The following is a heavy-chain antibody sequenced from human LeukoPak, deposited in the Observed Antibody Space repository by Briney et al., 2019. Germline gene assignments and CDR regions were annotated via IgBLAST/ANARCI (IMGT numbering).Heavy chain of an antibody. D-gene: IGHD6-13*01. Sequence: PGVSLRLSCAASGFTCSSYDMSWVPHAPGKGLEWVSFISCSGGNTYYADSVKGRFTISRDNSKNTLYLQMNSLRDEDTAVYYCAKVPLIAAPKHFDYWRQGTLVTVSS. CDR1: GFTCSSYD. CDR3: AKVPLIAAPKHFDY. J-gene: IGHJ4*02. V-gene: IGHV3-23*01. CDR2: ISCSGGNT.